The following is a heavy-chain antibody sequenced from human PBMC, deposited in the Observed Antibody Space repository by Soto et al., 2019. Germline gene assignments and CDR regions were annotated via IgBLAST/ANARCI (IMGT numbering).Heavy chain of an antibody. CDR1: GFTFSSYG. V-gene: IGHV3-33*01. D-gene: IGHD2-15*01. Sequence: PGGSLRLSCAASGFTFSSYGMHWVRQAPGKGLEWVAVICYDGSCKYYADSVKGRFTISRDNSKNTLYLQMNSLRAEDTAVYYCARIGYCSGGDCYFGIDYWGQGTLVTVSS. J-gene: IGHJ4*02. CDR3: ARIGYCSGGDCYFGIDY. CDR2: ICYDGSCK.